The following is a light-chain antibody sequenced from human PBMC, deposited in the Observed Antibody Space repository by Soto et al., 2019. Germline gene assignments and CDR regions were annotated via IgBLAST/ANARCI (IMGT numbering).Light chain of an antibody. CDR1: QSVLYSSNNKNN. CDR2: WAS. Sequence: DVVMTQSPDSLAVSLGERATINCKSSQSVLYSSNNKNNLAWYQQKPGQPPKLLIYWASTRESGVPDRFSGSESGTDFTLTISNLQAEDVAVYYCQQYYSTPLTFGGGTKVEIK. J-gene: IGKJ4*01. V-gene: IGKV4-1*01. CDR3: QQYYSTPLT.